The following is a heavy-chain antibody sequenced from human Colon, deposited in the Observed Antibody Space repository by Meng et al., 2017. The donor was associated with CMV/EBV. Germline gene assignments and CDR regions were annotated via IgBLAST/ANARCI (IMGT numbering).Heavy chain of an antibody. D-gene: IGHD6-13*01. Sequence: GESLKISCTASRFTFSPYAMTWVRQAPGKGLEWVSVISASGSTIHYADSVKGRFTISRDNSKNTLYLQMNSLRAEDTAVYYCAKGGVYSSTWGDYWGQGTLVTVSS. CDR3: AKGGVYSSTWGDY. V-gene: IGHV3-23*01. J-gene: IGHJ4*02. CDR1: RFTFSPYA. CDR2: ISASGSTI.